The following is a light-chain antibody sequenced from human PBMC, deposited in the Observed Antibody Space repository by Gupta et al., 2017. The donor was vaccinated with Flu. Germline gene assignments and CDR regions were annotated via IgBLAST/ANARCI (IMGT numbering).Light chain of an antibody. Sequence: QTVRMTCKVGRLRSSWSSWNPQNPGQAPVLVNYAKNIQRSGIPDRFSGANSGDTASVTITVAHAGEEADEYGYSRDSTDSSESVFGGGTKLTVL. J-gene: IGLJ2*01. CDR1: RLRSSW. CDR2: AKN. CDR3: YSRDSTDSSESV. V-gene: IGLV3-19*01.